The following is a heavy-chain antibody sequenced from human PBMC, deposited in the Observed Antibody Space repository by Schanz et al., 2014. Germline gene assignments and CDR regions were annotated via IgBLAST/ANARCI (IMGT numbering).Heavy chain of an antibody. D-gene: IGHD2-2*01. J-gene: IGHJ4*02. Sequence: QEQLVESGGGVVQPGTSLILSCSVSGFSLNTYGIHWFRQPAGKGLEWVAAMSYDGSIKYYGDSVKGRFTISRDNSKNTLYLHMNTLRSEDTAVYYCAKDSTHIDIVLVPTAIDYWGQGTLVTVSS. V-gene: IGHV3-30*18. CDR3: AKDSTHIDIVLVPTAIDY. CDR2: MSYDGSIK. CDR1: GFSLNTYG.